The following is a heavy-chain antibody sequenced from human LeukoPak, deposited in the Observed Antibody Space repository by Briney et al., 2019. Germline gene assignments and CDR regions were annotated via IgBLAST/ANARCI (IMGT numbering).Heavy chain of an antibody. D-gene: IGHD3-3*01. CDR3: ARAEGFWSGYQD. V-gene: IGHV4-34*01. Sequence: SETLSLTCAVYGGSFSGYYWSWIRQPPGKGLEWIGEINHSGSTNYNPSLKSRVTISVDTSKNQFSLKLSSVTAADTAVYYCARAEGFWSGYQDWGQGTLVTVSS. CDR1: GGSFSGYY. J-gene: IGHJ4*02. CDR2: INHSGST.